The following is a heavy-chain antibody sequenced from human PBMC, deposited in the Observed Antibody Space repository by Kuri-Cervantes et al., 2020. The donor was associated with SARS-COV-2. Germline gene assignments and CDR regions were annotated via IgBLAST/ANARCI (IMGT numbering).Heavy chain of an antibody. J-gene: IGHJ4*02. CDR1: GGSISSGDYY. V-gene: IGHV4-30-4*01. Sequence: LRLSCTVSGGSISSGDYYWSWIRQPPGKGLEWIGYIYYSGSTYYNPSLKSRVTISVDTSKNQFSLKLSSVTAADTAVYYCAGRFILSSGWYPVEYWGQGTLVTVSS. CDR2: IYYSGST. CDR3: AGRFILSSGWYPVEY. D-gene: IGHD6-19*01.